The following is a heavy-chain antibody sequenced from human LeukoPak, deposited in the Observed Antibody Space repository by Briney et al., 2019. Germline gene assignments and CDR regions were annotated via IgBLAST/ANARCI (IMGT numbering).Heavy chain of an antibody. CDR2: IIPIFGTA. Sequence: ASVKVSCKASGYTFTSYGISWVRQAPGQGLEWMGGIIPIFGTANYAQKFQGRVTITADESTSTAYMELSSLRSEDTAVYYCAAPTGYCSSTSCYVEGFFDYWGQGTLVTVSS. J-gene: IGHJ4*02. D-gene: IGHD2-2*01. V-gene: IGHV1-69*13. CDR1: GYTFTSYG. CDR3: AAPTGYCSSTSCYVEGFFDY.